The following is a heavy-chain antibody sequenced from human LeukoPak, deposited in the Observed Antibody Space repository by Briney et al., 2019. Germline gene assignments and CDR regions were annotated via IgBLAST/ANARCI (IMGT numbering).Heavy chain of an antibody. CDR1: GFTFSSYG. J-gene: IGHJ4*02. V-gene: IGHV3-33*01. D-gene: IGHD6-6*01. Sequence: GGSLRLSCAASGFTFSSYGMPWVRQAPGKGLEWVAVIWYDGSNKYYADSVKGRFTISGDNSKNTLYLQMNSLRAEDTAVYYCARAEYSSSGLCDYWGQGTLVTVSS. CDR3: ARAEYSSSGLCDY. CDR2: IWYDGSNK.